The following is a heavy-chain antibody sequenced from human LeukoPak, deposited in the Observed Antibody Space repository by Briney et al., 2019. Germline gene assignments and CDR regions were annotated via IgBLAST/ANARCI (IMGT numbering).Heavy chain of an antibody. CDR3: AKDPTEGYYFDY. J-gene: IGHJ4*02. Sequence: GSLRLSCAASGFPFSSYGMHWVRQAPGKGLEWVAVISYDGSNKYYADSVKGRFTISRDNSKNTLYLQMNSLRAEDTAVYYCAKDPTEGYYFDYWGQGTLVTVSS. CDR2: ISYDGSNK. V-gene: IGHV3-30*18. CDR1: GFPFSSYG.